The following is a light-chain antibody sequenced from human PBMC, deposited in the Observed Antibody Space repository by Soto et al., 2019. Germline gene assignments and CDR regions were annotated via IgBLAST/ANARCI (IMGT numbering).Light chain of an antibody. J-gene: IGKJ1*01. V-gene: IGKV3-15*01. CDR1: QSVSSN. CDR2: GAS. Sequence: EIVMTQSPATLSVSPGERATLSCRASQSVSSNLAWYQQKPGQAPRRLIYGASTRPTGIPDRFSGSGSGTEFTLTISSLQSEDFAVYYCQHYNNWPRTFGQGTKVEIK. CDR3: QHYNNWPRT.